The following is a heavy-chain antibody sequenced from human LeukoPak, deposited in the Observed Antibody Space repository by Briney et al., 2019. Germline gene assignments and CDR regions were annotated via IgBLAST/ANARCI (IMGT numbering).Heavy chain of an antibody. Sequence: PGGSLRLSCEASGFTLGRYWVNWVRQVPGKGLVWVSRINDDGAWTNYADSVKGRFTLSRDNSNNTVFLQMNSLRAEDTAVYFCVRAYCYFYMDVWGKGTTVTVSS. J-gene: IGHJ6*03. CDR3: VRAYCYFYMDV. V-gene: IGHV3-74*01. CDR2: INDDGAWT. CDR1: GFTLGRYW.